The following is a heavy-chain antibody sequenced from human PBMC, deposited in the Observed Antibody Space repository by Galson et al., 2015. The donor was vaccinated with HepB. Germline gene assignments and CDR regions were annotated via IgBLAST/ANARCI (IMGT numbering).Heavy chain of an antibody. D-gene: IGHD3-22*01. Sequence: SVKVSCKASGYTFTSYGISWVRQAPGQGLEWMGWISAYNGNTNYAQKLQGRVTMTTDTSTSTAYMELRSLRSDDTAVYFCARDYYDSSGYYPLLGYWGQGTLVTVSS. V-gene: IGHV1-18*01. CDR2: ISAYNGNT. CDR1: GYTFTSYG. J-gene: IGHJ4*02. CDR3: ARDYYDSSGYYPLLGY.